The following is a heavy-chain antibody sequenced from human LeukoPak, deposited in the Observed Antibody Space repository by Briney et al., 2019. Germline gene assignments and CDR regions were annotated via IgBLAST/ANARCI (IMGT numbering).Heavy chain of an antibody. J-gene: IGHJ6*04. Sequence: PGRSLRLSCTASGFTFGDYAMSWVRQAPEKGLEWVGFIRSKAYGGTTEYAASVKGRFTISRDDSKSIAYLQMNSLKTEDTAVYYCTRTMVRGVVPNYYYYGMDVWGKGTTVTVSS. V-gene: IGHV3-49*04. CDR2: IRSKAYGGTT. CDR1: GFTFGDYA. CDR3: TRTMVRGVVPNYYYYGMDV. D-gene: IGHD3-10*01.